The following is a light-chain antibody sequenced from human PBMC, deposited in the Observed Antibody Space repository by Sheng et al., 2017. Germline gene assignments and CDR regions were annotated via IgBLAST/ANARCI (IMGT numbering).Light chain of an antibody. CDR1: QGISTY. J-gene: IGKJ4*01. V-gene: IGKV1-9*01. Sequence: QLTQSPSSLSASVGDRVIITCRASQGISTYLAWYQQKPEKAPNLLIYAASTLQSGVPSRFSGSGSGTDFTLTISCLQSEDFATYYCQQYYSFPLTFGGGTKVEIK. CDR3: QQYYSFPLT. CDR2: AAS.